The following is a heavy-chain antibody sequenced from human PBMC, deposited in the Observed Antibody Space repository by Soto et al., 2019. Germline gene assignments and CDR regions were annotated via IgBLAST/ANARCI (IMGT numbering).Heavy chain of an antibody. D-gene: IGHD3-3*01. Sequence: QLQLQESGSGLVKPSQTLSLTCAVSGGSISSGGYSWSWIRQPPGKGLEWIGYIYHSGSTYYNPALTKPVTISVDRSKNQFSLKLSSVTAADTAVYYCAAGAIFGVVPLDYWGQGTLVTVSS. V-gene: IGHV4-30-2*01. CDR3: AAGAIFGVVPLDY. CDR2: IYHSGST. J-gene: IGHJ4*02. CDR1: GGSISSGGYS.